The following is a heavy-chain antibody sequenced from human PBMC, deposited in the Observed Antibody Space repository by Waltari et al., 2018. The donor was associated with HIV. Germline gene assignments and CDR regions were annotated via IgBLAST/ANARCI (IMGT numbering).Heavy chain of an antibody. CDR1: NYSITGPYY. Sequence: ESGPGLLEPSETLSLTCTVSNYSITGPYYWAWIRQSPGMGLEWIASIYHTGLTYYTPSLKTRVTISMDTPTNAFSLRLTSMTAADTAVYYCARDGFLGRFYYYGLDVWGPGTTVIVS. V-gene: IGHV4-38-2*02. J-gene: IGHJ6*02. CDR2: IYHTGLT. D-gene: IGHD3-10*01. CDR3: ARDGFLGRFYYYGLDV.